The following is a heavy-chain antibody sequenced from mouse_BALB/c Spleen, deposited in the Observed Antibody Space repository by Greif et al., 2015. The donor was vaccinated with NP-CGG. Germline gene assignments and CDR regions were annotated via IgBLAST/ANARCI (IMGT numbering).Heavy chain of an antibody. V-gene: IGHV1-4*01. J-gene: IGHJ4*01. Sequence: QVQLKESGAELARPGASVKMSCKASGYTFTSYTMHWVKQRPGQGLEWIGYINPSSGYTNYNQKFKDKATLTADKSSSPAYMQLSSLTSEDSAVYYCARLGLYGNYEAMDYWGQGTSVTVSP. CDR3: ARLGLYGNYEAMDY. D-gene: IGHD2-1*01. CDR1: GYTFTSYT. CDR2: INPSSGYT.